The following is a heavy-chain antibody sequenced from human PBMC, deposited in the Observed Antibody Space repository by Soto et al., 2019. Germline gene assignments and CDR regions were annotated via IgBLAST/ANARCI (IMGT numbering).Heavy chain of an antibody. J-gene: IGHJ4*02. CDR3: ARDISYDVDY. CDR2: INADNGHT. V-gene: IGHV1-18*01. D-gene: IGHD3-3*01. Sequence: GASVKVSCKASGYTFTSYGVSWVRQAPGQGLEWVGWINADNGHTNYAQKFQGRVTITADSSTTTAYMDLRNLRSVDTATYYCARDISYDVDYWGQGTLVTVSS. CDR1: GYTFTSYG.